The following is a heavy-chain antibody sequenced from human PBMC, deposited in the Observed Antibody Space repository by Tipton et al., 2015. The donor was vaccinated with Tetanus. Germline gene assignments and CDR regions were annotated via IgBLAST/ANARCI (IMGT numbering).Heavy chain of an antibody. CDR3: ARDRGDYIYYGMDV. D-gene: IGHD3-22*01. CDR1: GYTFTNYY. CDR2: IDPNSGGT. V-gene: IGHV1-2*02. Sequence: QLVQSGAEMKKPGASVKVSCTASGYTFTNYYIYWVRQAPGQGLEWMGWIDPNSGGTVYAQKFQGRVTKTRDTSISTAYMELRSLRSDDTAVYYCARDRGDYIYYGMDVWGPGTTVTVS. J-gene: IGHJ6*02.